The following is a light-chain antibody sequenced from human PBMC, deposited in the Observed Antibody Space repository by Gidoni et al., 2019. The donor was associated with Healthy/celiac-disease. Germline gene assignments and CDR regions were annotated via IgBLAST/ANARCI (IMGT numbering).Light chain of an antibody. Sequence: EIVLTQSSATLSLSPGERATLSCRASQSVSSYLAWYQQKPGQAPRLLIYDASNRATGIPARFSGGRSGTDFTLTISSLEPEDFAVYYCQQRSNWPPYTFGQGTKLEIK. CDR3: QQRSNWPPYT. CDR1: QSVSSY. J-gene: IGKJ2*01. CDR2: DAS. V-gene: IGKV3-11*01.